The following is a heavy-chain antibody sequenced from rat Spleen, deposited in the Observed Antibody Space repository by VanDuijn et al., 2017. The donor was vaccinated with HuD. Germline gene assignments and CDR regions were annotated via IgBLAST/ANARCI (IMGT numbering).Heavy chain of an antibody. Sequence: EVQLVESDGGLVQPGRSLKLSCAASGFTLSDHFMAWVRQAPTKGLEWVASITTGGGNTYYRDSVKGRFTISRDNAKSTLYLQMDSLRSEDTATYYCARQWLTGSHWFFDFWGPGTMVTVSS. V-gene: IGHV5-25*01. J-gene: IGHJ1*01. CDR1: GFTLSDHF. CDR3: ARQWLTGSHWFFDF. CDR2: ITTGGGNT. D-gene: IGHD1-4*01.